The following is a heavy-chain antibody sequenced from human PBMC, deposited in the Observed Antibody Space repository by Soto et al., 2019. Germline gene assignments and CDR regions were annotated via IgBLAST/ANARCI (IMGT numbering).Heavy chain of an antibody. CDR2: ISSSGSTI. Sequence: GWSLRLSCAASGFTFSSYERNLVRQAPGKGLEWVSYISSSGSTINYADSVKGRFTISRDNAKKSLYLQMHRLRAEDTAAYYCAREREYSQGIFHYFYGMEVWGQGTTVTVSS. V-gene: IGHV3-48*03. J-gene: IGHJ6*02. CDR3: AREREYSQGIFHYFYGMEV. D-gene: IGHD3-9*01. CDR1: GFTFSSYE.